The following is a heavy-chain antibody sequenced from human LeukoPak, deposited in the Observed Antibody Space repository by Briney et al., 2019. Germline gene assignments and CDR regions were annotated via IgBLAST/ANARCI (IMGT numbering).Heavy chain of an antibody. CDR2: ISSTSSYI. J-gene: IGHJ4*02. CDR1: GFSFSSYS. Sequence: PGGSLRLSCAASGFSFSSYSMNWVRQAPGKGLEWVSSISSTSSYIYYADSVKGRFTISRDNTKNALFLQMNSLRVEDTAVYYCARVGSGYTVDYWGQGTLVTVSS. CDR3: ARVGSGYTVDY. D-gene: IGHD3-10*01. V-gene: IGHV3-21*06.